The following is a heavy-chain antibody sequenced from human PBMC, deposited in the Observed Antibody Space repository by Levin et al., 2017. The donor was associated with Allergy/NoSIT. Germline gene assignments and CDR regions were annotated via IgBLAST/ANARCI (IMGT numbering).Heavy chain of an antibody. CDR1: GFTFTNFA. D-gene: IGHD3-22*01. CDR3: AKDPAYYDCSDYRASWFDP. J-gene: IGHJ5*02. Sequence: PGGSLRLSCEVSGFTFTNFAMSWLRQAPGKGLEWVSAISCAGGSSYYADSVKGRFTISRDNSKNTLYLQMNTLRAEDTAVYYCAKDPAYYDCSDYRASWFDPWGQGTLVTVSS. CDR2: ISCAGGSS. V-gene: IGHV3-23*01.